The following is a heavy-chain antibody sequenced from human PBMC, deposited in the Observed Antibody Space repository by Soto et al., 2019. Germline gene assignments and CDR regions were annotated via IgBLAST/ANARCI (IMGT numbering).Heavy chain of an antibody. Sequence: ASVKVSCKASGGTFSSYAISWVRQAPGQGLEWMGGIIPIFGTANYAQKFQGRVTITADESTSTAYMELSSLRSEDTAVYYCARARPIAVAPLTDYYYYGMDVWGQGTTVTVSS. J-gene: IGHJ6*02. D-gene: IGHD6-19*01. V-gene: IGHV1-69*13. CDR1: GGTFSSYA. CDR2: IIPIFGTA. CDR3: ARARPIAVAPLTDYYYYGMDV.